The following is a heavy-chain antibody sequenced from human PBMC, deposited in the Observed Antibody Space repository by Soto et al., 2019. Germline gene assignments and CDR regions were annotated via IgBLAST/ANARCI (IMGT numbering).Heavy chain of an antibody. CDR3: AKRVTGFEYYYYYYGMDV. CDR2: IWNDGIRK. J-gene: IGHJ6*02. CDR1: GFTFSRYG. Sequence: GGSLRLSCAASGFTFSRYGMHWVRQAPGKGLEWVALIWNDGIRKVYADSVKGRFTISRDNSKNTLYLQMNSLRAEDTAVYYCAKRVTGFEYYYYYYGMDVCGQGTTVTVSS. D-gene: IGHD3-9*01. V-gene: IGHV3-33*06.